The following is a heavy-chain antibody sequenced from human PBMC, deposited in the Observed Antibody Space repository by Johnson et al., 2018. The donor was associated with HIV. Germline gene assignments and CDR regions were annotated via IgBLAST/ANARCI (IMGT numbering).Heavy chain of an antibody. CDR3: ARRAYTSGWYAAFDL. CDR2: TRNKANSYTT. V-gene: IGHV3-72*01. Sequence: VQLVESGGGLVQPGGSLRLSCAASGFTFSDHYMDWVRQAPGKGLEWVGRTRNKANSYTTEYAASVKGRFSISRDDSKNSLYLQMNSLKSEDTAVYFCARRAYTSGWYAAFDLWGQGTMVTVSS. D-gene: IGHD6-19*01. J-gene: IGHJ3*01. CDR1: GFTFSDHY.